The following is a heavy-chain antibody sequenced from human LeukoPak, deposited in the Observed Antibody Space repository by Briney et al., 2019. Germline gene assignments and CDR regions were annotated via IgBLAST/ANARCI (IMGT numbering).Heavy chain of an antibody. CDR3: ARTRIVGATIWFDP. D-gene: IGHD1-26*01. CDR1: GGSISSYY. CDR2: IYYSGST. Sequence: SETLSLTCTVSGGSISSYYWSWIRQPPGEGLEWIGYIYYSGSTNYNPSLKSRVTISVDTSKNQFSLKLSSVTAADTAVYYCARTRIVGATIWFDPWGQGTLVTVSS. V-gene: IGHV4-59*01. J-gene: IGHJ5*02.